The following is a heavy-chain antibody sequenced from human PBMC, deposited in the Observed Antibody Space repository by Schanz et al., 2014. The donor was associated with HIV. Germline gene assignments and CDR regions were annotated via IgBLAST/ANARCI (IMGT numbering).Heavy chain of an antibody. CDR2: IWYDGSNK. Sequence: QVQLVESGGGVVQPGRSLRLSCAASGFTFSTCGMHWVRQAPGKGLEGVAVIWYDGSNKYYADSVKGRFTISRDNSKNTLYLQMNSLRAEDTAIYYCARSPDWAGTDAFDIWGQGTMVTVSS. D-gene: IGHD6-19*01. CDR3: ARSPDWAGTDAFDI. V-gene: IGHV3-33*08. CDR1: GFTFSTCG. J-gene: IGHJ3*02.